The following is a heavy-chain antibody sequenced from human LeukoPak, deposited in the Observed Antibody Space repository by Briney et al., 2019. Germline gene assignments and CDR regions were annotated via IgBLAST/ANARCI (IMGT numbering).Heavy chain of an antibody. V-gene: IGHV1-18*04. CDR2: ISAYNGNT. CDR3: ARELFTNYYGSGRVDY. D-gene: IGHD3-10*01. CDR1: GYTFTGYY. J-gene: IGHJ4*02. Sequence: ASVKVSCKASGYTFTGYYMHWVRQAPGQGLEWMGWISAYNGNTNYAQKLQGRVTMTTDTSTSTAYMELRSLRSDDTAVYYCARELFTNYYGSGRVDYWGQGTLVTVSS.